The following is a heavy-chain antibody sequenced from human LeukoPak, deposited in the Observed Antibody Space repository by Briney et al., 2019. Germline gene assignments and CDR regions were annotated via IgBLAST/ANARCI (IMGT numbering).Heavy chain of an antibody. J-gene: IGHJ4*02. CDR1: GYTFTGYY. Sequence: ASVKVSCKASGYTFTGYYMHWVRQAPGQGLEWMGWINPNSGGTNYAQKFQGRVTMTRDTSTSTVYMELSSLRSEDTAVYYCARDMANYYGSGSVWGQGTLVTVSS. CDR3: ARDMANYYGSGSV. V-gene: IGHV1-2*02. D-gene: IGHD3-10*01. CDR2: INPNSGGT.